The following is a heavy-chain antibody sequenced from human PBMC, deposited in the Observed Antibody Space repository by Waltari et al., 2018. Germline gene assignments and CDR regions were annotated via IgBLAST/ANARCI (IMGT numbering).Heavy chain of an antibody. CDR2: IYYSGST. J-gene: IGHJ4*02. CDR3: ARLEVRGVNYFDY. CDR1: GGSISSSSYY. Sequence: QLQLQESGPGLVKPSETLSLTCTVSGGSISSSSYYWGWIRQPPGKGLEWIGSIYYSGSTDYNPSLKSRVTISVDTSKNQFSLKLSSVTAADTAVYYCARLEVRGVNYFDYWGQGTLVTVSS. D-gene: IGHD3-10*01. V-gene: IGHV4-39*01.